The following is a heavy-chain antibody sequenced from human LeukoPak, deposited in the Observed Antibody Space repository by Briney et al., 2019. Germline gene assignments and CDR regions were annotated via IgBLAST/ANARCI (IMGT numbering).Heavy chain of an antibody. CDR1: GFTFSSYA. Sequence: GGSLRLSCAASGFTFSSYAMSWVRQTPGKGLEWVSAISGSGGSTYYADSVKGRFTISRDNSKNTLYLQMNSLRAEDTAVYYCAKDRPTFYYYDSCGYPYSAFDYWGQGTLVTVSS. CDR2: ISGSGGST. J-gene: IGHJ4*02. CDR3: AKDRPTFYYYDSCGYPYSAFDY. V-gene: IGHV3-23*01. D-gene: IGHD3-22*01.